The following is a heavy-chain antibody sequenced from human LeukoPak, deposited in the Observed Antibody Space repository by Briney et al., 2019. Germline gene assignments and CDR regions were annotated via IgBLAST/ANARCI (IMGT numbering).Heavy chain of an antibody. Sequence: GGSLRLSCAASGFTFTSYAMTWVRQAPGKGLEWVSRISTSGGSTYYADAVKGRFTISRDNSKNTLHLQMNSLRVEDTAVYYCANGETQFDYWGQGTLVSVSS. D-gene: IGHD3-10*01. V-gene: IGHV3-23*01. CDR3: ANGETQFDY. CDR1: GFTFTSYA. CDR2: ISTSGGST. J-gene: IGHJ4*02.